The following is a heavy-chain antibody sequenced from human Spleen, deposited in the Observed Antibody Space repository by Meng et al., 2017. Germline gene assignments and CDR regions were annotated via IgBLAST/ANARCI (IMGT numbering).Heavy chain of an antibody. J-gene: IGHJ4*02. V-gene: IGHV3-21*01. CDR3: TGKTYSLTYDY. Sequence: GESLKISCAASGFTFSSYSMNWVRQAPGKGLEWVSSISSSSSHIYYPDSVRGRFTISRDNAKNSLYLQMNSLRAEDTGIYYCTGKTYSLTYDYWGQGTLVTVSS. CDR1: GFTFSSYS. D-gene: IGHD5-18*01. CDR2: ISSSSSHI.